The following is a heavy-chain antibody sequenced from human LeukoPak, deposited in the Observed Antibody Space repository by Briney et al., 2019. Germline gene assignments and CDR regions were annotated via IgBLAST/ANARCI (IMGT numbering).Heavy chain of an antibody. Sequence: ASVKVSCKTSGYNFIGNYMHWVRQAPGQGLEWMGWINPNNGGTVYAQKFRGRVTMTRDTSISTAYMELSRLTSDDTAVYYCARTGYFDWFDLDYWGQGTLVIVSS. J-gene: IGHJ4*02. V-gene: IGHV1-2*02. CDR1: GYNFIGNY. D-gene: IGHD3-9*01. CDR2: INPNNGGT. CDR3: ARTGYFDWFDLDY.